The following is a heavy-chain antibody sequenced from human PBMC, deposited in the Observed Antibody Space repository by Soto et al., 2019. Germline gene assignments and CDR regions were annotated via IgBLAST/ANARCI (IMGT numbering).Heavy chain of an antibody. V-gene: IGHV1-18*01. Sequence: GAPVKVSCKASGYTFTSYGISSLRQAPGQGLEWMVWISAYNGNTNYAQKLQGRGTMPTDTSTRTAYMELRSLRSDDTAVYYCARGHGVNYDFWSGHYYGMAVWGQGTTVTVSS. CDR1: GYTFTSYG. D-gene: IGHD3-3*01. CDR3: ARGHGVNYDFWSGHYYGMAV. J-gene: IGHJ6*02. CDR2: ISAYNGNT.